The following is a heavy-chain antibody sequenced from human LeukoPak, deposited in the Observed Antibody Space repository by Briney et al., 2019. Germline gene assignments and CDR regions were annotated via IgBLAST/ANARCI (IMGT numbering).Heavy chain of an antibody. Sequence: PGGSLRLSCAASGFTFSNYDMSWVRQAPGKGPEWVSSISDSGGSTYYADSVKGRFTISRDNSKNTLYLQMTNLRAADTAVYYCAKDLSRAVAADWFDPWDQGSPVTVSS. CDR1: GFTFSNYD. V-gene: IGHV3-23*01. CDR2: ISDSGGST. D-gene: IGHD6-19*01. CDR3: AKDLSRAVAADWFDP. J-gene: IGHJ5*02.